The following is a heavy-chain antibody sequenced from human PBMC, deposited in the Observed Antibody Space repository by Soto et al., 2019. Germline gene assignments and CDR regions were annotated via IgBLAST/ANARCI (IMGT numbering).Heavy chain of an antibody. J-gene: IGHJ6*02. D-gene: IGHD6-6*01. V-gene: IGHV5-51*07. CDR3: ARTRSFTLGFYYDGMDV. CDR2: IYPGDSDT. CDR1: GFSFASYW. Sequence: GESLKISCQGSGFSFASYWIGWVHQMPGKDLEWMGIIYPGDSDTRYSPSFQGQVTISADKSLRTAYLQWASLKASDTALYYCARTRSFTLGFYYDGMDVWGQGTTLTVSS.